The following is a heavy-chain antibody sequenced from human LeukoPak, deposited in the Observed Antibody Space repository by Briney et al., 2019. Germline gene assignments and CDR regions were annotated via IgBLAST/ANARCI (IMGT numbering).Heavy chain of an antibody. D-gene: IGHD3-22*01. CDR1: GGSINSSSYY. CDR3: ASLNYYDSSGYSGAYYYFDY. J-gene: IGHJ4*02. V-gene: IGHV4-39*01. CDR2: IYYRGST. Sequence: SETLSLTCTVSGGSINSSSYYWGWIRQPPGKGLEWIGSIYYRGSTYYNPSLKSRVTISVDTSKNQVSLKLSSVTAADTAVYYCASLNYYDSSGYSGAYYYFDYWGQGTLVTVSS.